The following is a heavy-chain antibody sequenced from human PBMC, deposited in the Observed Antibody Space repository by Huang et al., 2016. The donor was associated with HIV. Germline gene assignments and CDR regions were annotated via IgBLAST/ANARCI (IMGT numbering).Heavy chain of an antibody. CDR1: GDTFPSYW. J-gene: IGHJ4*02. Sequence: EVQLVPSGAEVTGPGESLKISCYTSGDTFPSYWLGWVRHMPGKGLVWEGISVPGDSESRNSPSYQRGVSNAADKPVKAADLHWSSLRASDAARYYCGRRGFDSNTGIVDSWGQGTLVTVSS. CDR2: SVPGDSES. CDR3: GRRGFDSNTGIVDS. D-gene: IGHD3-10*01. V-gene: IGHV5-51*04.